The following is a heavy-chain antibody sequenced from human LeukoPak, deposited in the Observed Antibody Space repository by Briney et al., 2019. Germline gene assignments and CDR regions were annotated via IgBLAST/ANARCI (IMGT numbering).Heavy chain of an antibody. D-gene: IGHD3-10*01. CDR1: GGSFSGYY. CDR3: ARRTRITMVRGVIFDY. J-gene: IGHJ4*02. V-gene: IGHV4-34*01. Sequence: SETLSLTCAVYGGSFSGYYWSWIRQPPGKGLEWIGEINHSGSTNYNPSLKSRVTISVDTSKNQFSLKLSSVTAADTAVYYCARRTRITMVRGVIFDYWGQGTLVTVSS. CDR2: INHSGST.